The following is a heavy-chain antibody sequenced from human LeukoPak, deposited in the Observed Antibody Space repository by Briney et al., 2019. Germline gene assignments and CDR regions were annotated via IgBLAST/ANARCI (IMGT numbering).Heavy chain of an antibody. J-gene: IGHJ4*02. D-gene: IGHD3-10*01. CDR2: IYYSGST. CDR1: GGSISSYH. Sequence: SETLSLTCTVSGGSISSYHWSWIRQPPGKGLEWIGYIYYSGSTNYNPSLKSRVTISVDTSKNQFSLKLSSVTAADTAVYYCARVEGEITMVRGVTMYYFDYWGQGTLVTVSS. V-gene: IGHV4-59*01. CDR3: ARVEGEITMVRGVTMYYFDY.